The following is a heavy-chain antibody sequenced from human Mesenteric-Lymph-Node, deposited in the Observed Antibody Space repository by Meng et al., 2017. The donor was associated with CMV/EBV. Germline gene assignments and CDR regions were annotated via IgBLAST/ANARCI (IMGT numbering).Heavy chain of an antibody. J-gene: IGHJ4*02. D-gene: IGHD2-8*01. V-gene: IGHV1-2*02. CDR3: ASELMFDY. CDR1: GYTLSGYY. Sequence: ASVKVSCKASGYTLSGYYVHWVRQAPGQGLEWMAWIDPNSGGTNYAQKFQGRVSVTRERSINTAYMELSRLTSEDTAVYYCASELMFDYWGQGTLVTVSS. CDR2: IDPNSGGT.